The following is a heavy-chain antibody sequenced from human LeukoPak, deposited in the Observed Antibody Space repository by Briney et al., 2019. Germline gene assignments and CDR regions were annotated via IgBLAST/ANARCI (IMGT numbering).Heavy chain of an antibody. J-gene: IGHJ4*02. CDR3: ASGSPAFDY. Sequence: GGSLRLSCAASGFTFSSYEMNWVRQAPGERLEWVSYISSSGSTIYYADSVKGRFTISRDNAKNSLYLQMNSLRAENTAVYYCASGSPAFDYWGQGTLVTVSS. V-gene: IGHV3-48*03. CDR1: GFTFSSYE. CDR2: ISSSGSTI.